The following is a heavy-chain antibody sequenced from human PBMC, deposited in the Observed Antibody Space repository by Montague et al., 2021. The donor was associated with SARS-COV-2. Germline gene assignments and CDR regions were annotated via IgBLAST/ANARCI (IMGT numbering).Heavy chain of an antibody. Sequence: SLRLSCAASGFTFSSFAMHWVRQAPGKGLEWVAVIWYDGGNEYYADSVKGRFTISRDNSKNTVYLQINGLRLEDTAVYYCAKSGYSSSWYSDFWGQGTLVTVSS. CDR1: GFTFSSFA. CDR2: IWYDGGNE. CDR3: AKSGYSSSWYSDF. J-gene: IGHJ4*02. V-gene: IGHV3-30-3*02. D-gene: IGHD6-13*01.